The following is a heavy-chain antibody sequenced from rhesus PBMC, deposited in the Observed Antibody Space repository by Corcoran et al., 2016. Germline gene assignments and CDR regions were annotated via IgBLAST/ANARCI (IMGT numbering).Heavy chain of an antibody. Sequence: QVQLQESGPGVVKPSETLSLTCAVSGGSISDSYRWSWIRQPPGKGLEWIGYIYGSSTSPDYNPSLKNRVTISKDTSKSQFSLKLSSVTAADTAVYYCARGIRVPWDYWGQGVLVTVSS. J-gene: IGHJ4*01. V-gene: IGHV4S10*01. CDR2: IYGSSTSP. D-gene: IGHD3-9*01. CDR3: ARGIRVPWDY. CDR1: GGSISDSYR.